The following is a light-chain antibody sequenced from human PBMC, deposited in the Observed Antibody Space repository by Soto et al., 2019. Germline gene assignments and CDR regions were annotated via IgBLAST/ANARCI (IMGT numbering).Light chain of an antibody. CDR2: DAS. Sequence: EIEMTQSPATLSVSPGERATLSCRASQRVSSNLAWYQQKPGQAPRLLVYDASTRATGIPARFSGNGFGTEFTLTISSMQSEEVALYYCQQRSNWPITFGQGTRLEIK. CDR1: QRVSSN. J-gene: IGKJ5*01. CDR3: QQRSNWPIT. V-gene: IGKV3-15*01.